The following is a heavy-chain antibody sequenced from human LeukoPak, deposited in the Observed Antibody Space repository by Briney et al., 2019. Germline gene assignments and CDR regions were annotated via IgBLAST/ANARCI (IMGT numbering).Heavy chain of an antibody. CDR1: GFTVSSNY. Sequence: GGSLRLSCAASGFTVSSNYMSWVRQAPGKGLEWVSVIYSGGSTYYADSVKGRFTISRDNSKNTLYLQMNSLRAEDTAVYYCARFPHYYDSSGSLDYWGQGTLVTVSS. CDR2: IYSGGST. CDR3: ARFPHYYDSSGSLDY. D-gene: IGHD3-22*01. V-gene: IGHV3-66*01. J-gene: IGHJ4*02.